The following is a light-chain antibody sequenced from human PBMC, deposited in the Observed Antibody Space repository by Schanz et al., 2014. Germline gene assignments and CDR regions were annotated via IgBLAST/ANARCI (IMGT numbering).Light chain of an antibody. J-gene: IGLJ3*02. CDR1: SSDVGAYDY. Sequence: QSALTQPRSVSGSPGQSVIISCTGSSSDVGAYDYVSWHQHHPGKAPKLIIYDVIKRPSGVPDRFSGSKSGTSASLAITGLQAEDEADYYCQSYDSSLSGSVFGGGTKLTVL. CDR3: QSYDSSLSGSV. V-gene: IGLV2-11*01. CDR2: DVI.